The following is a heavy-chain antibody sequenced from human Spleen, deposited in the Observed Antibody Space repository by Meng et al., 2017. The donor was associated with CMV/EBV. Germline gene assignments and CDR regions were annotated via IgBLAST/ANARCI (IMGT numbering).Heavy chain of an antibody. D-gene: IGHD2-2*01. CDR1: GFTFTSYN. J-gene: IGHJ6*02. V-gene: IGHV3-30*18. Sequence: GGSLRLSCAASGFTFTSYNMNWVRQDRGKGPEWVAVISYGGLNEYYADSVKGRFTISREDSKKMLYLQMNALRVEDTAVYYCAKDSSTSLNYHYGMDVWGQGTTVTVSS. CDR3: AKDSSTSLNYHYGMDV. CDR2: ISYGGLNE.